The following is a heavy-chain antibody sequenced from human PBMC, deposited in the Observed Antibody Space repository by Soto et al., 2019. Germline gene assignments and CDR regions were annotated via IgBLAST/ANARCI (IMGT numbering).Heavy chain of an antibody. Sequence: QVQLVQSGAEVKKPGSSVKVSCKASGGTFSSYAISWVRQAPGQGLEWMGGIIPIFGTANYAQKFQGRVTITAYESTSTVYMDVSSLRSEDTAVYLCGREYSSLEYYGMDVWGQGTTGTVSS. CDR3: GREYSSLEYYGMDV. V-gene: IGHV1-69*19. CDR2: IIPIFGTA. J-gene: IGHJ6*02. CDR1: GGTFSSYA. D-gene: IGHD6-6*01.